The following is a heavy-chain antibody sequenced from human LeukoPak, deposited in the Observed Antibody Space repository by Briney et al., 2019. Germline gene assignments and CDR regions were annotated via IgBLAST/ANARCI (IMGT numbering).Heavy chain of an antibody. CDR1: GYTFASYG. D-gene: IGHD2-2*01. Sequence: GASVKVSCKTSGYTFASYGISWVRQAPGQGLEWMGWISAYNGNTNYAQKLQGRVTMTTDTSTSTAYMELRSLRSDDTAVYYCARDPPAAFDWFDPWGQGTLVTVSS. V-gene: IGHV1-18*01. CDR2: ISAYNGNT. J-gene: IGHJ5*02. CDR3: ARDPPAAFDWFDP.